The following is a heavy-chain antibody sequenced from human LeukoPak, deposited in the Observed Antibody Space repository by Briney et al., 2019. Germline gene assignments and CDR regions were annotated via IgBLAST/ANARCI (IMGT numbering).Heavy chain of an antibody. D-gene: IGHD4-11*01. V-gene: IGHV4-39*07. J-gene: IGHJ5*02. CDR1: GGSISSSSYY. CDR2: IYHGGRT. CDR3: AETSTQDYFDP. Sequence: SQTLSLTCSVSGGSISSSSYYLGWIRQTPGKRLEWIGSIYHGGRTYYNPSLKSRVTISVDTSKNQVSLRLSSVTAADTAVYYCAETSTQDYFDPWGQGTLVTVSS.